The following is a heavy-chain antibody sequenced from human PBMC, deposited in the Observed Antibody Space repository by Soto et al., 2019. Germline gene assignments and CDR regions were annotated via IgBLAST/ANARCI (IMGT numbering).Heavy chain of an antibody. CDR3: AKDQSLLWFGDPVMDV. Sequence: GGSLRLSCAASGFTFSSYAMSWVHQAPGKGLEWVSAISGSGGSTYYADSVKGRFTISRDNSKNTLYLQMNSLRAEDTAVYYCAKDQSLLWFGDPVMDVWGKGTTVTVSS. V-gene: IGHV3-23*01. D-gene: IGHD3-10*01. CDR1: GFTFSSYA. CDR2: ISGSGGST. J-gene: IGHJ6*03.